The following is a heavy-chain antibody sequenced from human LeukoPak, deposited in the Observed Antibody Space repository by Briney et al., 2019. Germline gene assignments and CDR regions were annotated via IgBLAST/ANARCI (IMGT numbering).Heavy chain of an antibody. CDR3: ARGGRITMIVVAGPPRDT. CDR2: INPNSGGT. V-gene: IGHV1-2*02. D-gene: IGHD3-22*01. CDR1: GYTFTGYY. Sequence: GASVKVSCKASGYTFTGYYMHWVRQAPGQGLEWMGWINPNSGGTNYAQKFQGRVTMTRDTSISTAYMELSRLRSDDTAVYYCARGGRITMIVVAGPPRDTWGQGTVVTVSS. J-gene: IGHJ3*02.